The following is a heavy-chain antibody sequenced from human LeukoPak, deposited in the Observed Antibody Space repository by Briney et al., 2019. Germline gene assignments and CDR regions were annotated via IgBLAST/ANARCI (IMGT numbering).Heavy chain of an antibody. CDR3: AKGTSTYSSGSFDY. CDR2: ISGSGSTT. J-gene: IGHJ4*02. V-gene: IGHV3-23*01. D-gene: IGHD6-19*01. CDR1: GFTFSTYG. Sequence: GGSLRLSCSASGFTFSTYGMSWVRQAPGKGLEWVISISGSGSTTFYADSVKGRFTISRDNSKNMLYLQMTSLRAEDTAVYYCAKGTSTYSSGSFDYWGRGTLVTVSS.